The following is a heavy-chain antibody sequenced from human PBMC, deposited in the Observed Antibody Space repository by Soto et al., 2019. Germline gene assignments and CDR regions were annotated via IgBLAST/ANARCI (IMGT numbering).Heavy chain of an antibody. J-gene: IGHJ6*02. CDR1: GFTFSSYG. CDR3: AKDLVYSSGWYSYYYYGFDV. V-gene: IGHV3-30*18. Sequence: PGWSLRLSCAASGFTFSSYGMHWVRQAPGKGLEWVAGISYDGSNKYYADSVKGRFTISRDNSKNTLYLQMNSLRAEDRAVYYCAKDLVYSSGWYSYYYYGFDVWGQGTTVTGSS. D-gene: IGHD6-19*01. CDR2: ISYDGSNK.